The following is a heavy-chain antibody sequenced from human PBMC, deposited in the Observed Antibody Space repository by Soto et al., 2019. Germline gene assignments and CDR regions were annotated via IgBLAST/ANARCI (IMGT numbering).Heavy chain of an antibody. CDR1: GFTFSSYG. CDR3: ATLIVVVPAATAEQDAFDI. Sequence: GGSLRLSCAASGFTFSSYGMHWVRQAPGKGLEWVAVIWYDGSNKYYADSVKGRFTISRDNSKNTLYLQMNSLRAEDTAVYYCATLIVVVPAATAEQDAFDIWGQGTMVTVSS. V-gene: IGHV3-33*01. D-gene: IGHD2-2*01. J-gene: IGHJ3*02. CDR2: IWYDGSNK.